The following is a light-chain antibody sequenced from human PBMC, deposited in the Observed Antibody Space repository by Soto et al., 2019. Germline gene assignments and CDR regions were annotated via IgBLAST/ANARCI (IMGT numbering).Light chain of an antibody. Sequence: EIVMTQSPATLSVSPGERATLSCRASQSVSSNLAWYQQKPGQAPRLIYGASTRATGIPVRFSGSGSGTESTLTISSLQSEDFAVYYCQQYNNWPRTFGQGTKLEIK. CDR2: GAS. CDR3: QQYNNWPRT. J-gene: IGKJ2*01. V-gene: IGKV3-15*01. CDR1: QSVSSN.